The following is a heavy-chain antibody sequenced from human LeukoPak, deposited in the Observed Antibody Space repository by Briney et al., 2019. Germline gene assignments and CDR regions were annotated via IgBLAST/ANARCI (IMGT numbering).Heavy chain of an antibody. CDR3: ARVPFRWELLLLDF. CDR2: IIPIFGTA. V-gene: IGHV1-69*05. J-gene: IGHJ4*02. D-gene: IGHD1-26*01. CDR1: GGTFSSYA. Sequence: SVKVSCKASGGTFSSYAISWVRQAPGQGLEWMGGIIPIFGTANYAQKFQGRVTITRDTSASTAYMELSSLRSEDTAVYYCARVPFRWELLLLDFWGQGTLVTVSS.